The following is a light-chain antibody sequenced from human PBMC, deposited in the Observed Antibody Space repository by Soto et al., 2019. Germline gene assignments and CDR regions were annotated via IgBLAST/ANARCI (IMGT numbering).Light chain of an antibody. J-gene: IGKJ1*01. CDR1: QSISSY. CDR3: QQYKGYSLT. CDR2: AAS. Sequence: DIHMAQPPSSLSSSLGARVTITFPASQSISSYLNWYQQKPGKAPKLLIYAASSLQSGVPSRFSGSGSGTEFTLTISSLQPDDFATYYCQQYKGYSLTFGQGTKVDIK. V-gene: IGKV1-39*01.